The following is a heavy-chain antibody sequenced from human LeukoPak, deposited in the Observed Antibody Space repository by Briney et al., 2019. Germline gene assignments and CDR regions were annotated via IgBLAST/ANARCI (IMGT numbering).Heavy chain of an antibody. CDR3: AAYPRGQQPTFYYYYMDV. CDR2: IYYSGST. CDR1: GGSISSSSYY. D-gene: IGHD6-13*01. Sequence: PSETLSLTCTVSGGSISSSSYYWGWIRQPPGKGLEWIGSIYYSGSTYYNPPLKSRVTISVDTSKNQFSLKLSSVTAADTAVYYCAAYPRGQQPTFYYYYMDVWGKGTTVTVSS. J-gene: IGHJ6*03. V-gene: IGHV4-39*01.